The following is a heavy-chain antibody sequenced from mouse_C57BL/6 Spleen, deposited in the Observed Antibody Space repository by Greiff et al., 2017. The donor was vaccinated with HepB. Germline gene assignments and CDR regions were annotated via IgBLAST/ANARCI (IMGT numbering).Heavy chain of an antibody. CDR1: GYSITSDY. CDR2: ISYSGST. CDR3: ARSISSLITTVHNLYFDV. Sequence: DVKLQESGPGLAKPSQTLSLTCSVPGYSITSDYWNWIRKFPGNKLEYMGYISYSGSTYYNPSLKSRISITRDTSKNQYYLQLNSVTTEDTATYYCARSISSLITTVHNLYFDVWGTGTTVTVSS. J-gene: IGHJ1*03. V-gene: IGHV3-8*01. D-gene: IGHD1-1*01.